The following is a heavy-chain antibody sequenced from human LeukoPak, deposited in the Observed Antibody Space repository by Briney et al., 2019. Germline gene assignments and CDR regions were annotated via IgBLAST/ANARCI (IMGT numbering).Heavy chain of an antibody. D-gene: IGHD3-16*01. CDR3: VRGRYGFDP. Sequence: PSETLSLTCSVSGGSISGYYWSWVRQPPGKGLEWIGYIYYSGSTDYNPSLNSRVTISVDTSKNQCTLKLSSVTAADTAVYYCVRGRYGFDPWGQGTLVTVSS. J-gene: IGHJ5*02. CDR1: GGSISGYY. CDR2: IYYSGST. V-gene: IGHV4-59*08.